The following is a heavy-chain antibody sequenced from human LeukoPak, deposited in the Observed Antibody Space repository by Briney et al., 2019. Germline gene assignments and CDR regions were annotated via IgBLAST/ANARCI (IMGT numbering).Heavy chain of an antibody. CDR3: AREVVDSYFDY. J-gene: IGHJ4*02. D-gene: IGHD2-15*01. Sequence: GGSLRLSCAASGITLSTYWMTWVRQAPGKGLEWLANIKHDGSEKYYVDSVQGRFTISRDNAKNSLYLQVNSLRAEDTAVYYCAREVVDSYFDYWGQGTLVTVSS. V-gene: IGHV3-7*04. CDR1: GITLSTYW. CDR2: IKHDGSEK.